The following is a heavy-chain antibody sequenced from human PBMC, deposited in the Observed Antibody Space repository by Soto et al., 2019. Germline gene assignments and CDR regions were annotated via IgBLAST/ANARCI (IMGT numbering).Heavy chain of an antibody. J-gene: IGHJ3*02. CDR1: GCSISSYD. V-gene: IGHV4-59*01. D-gene: IGHD2-21*01. CDR2: MYYSGTT. Sequence: SETLSLTCTVSGCSISSYDLSWIRQAPGKGLEWMGDMYYSGTTNYNPSIKSRVTISVDPSKNQFCLKMSSVPAADPAVSYCASTHIVVVTDAFDIWGKGTMVTVPS. CDR3: ASTHIVVVTDAFDI.